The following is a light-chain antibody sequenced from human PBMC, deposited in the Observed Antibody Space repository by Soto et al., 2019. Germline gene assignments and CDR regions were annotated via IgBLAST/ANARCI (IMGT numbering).Light chain of an antibody. J-gene: IGKJ1*01. Sequence: EIVLTQSPGTLSLSPGEGATLSCRASQSVSSSYLAWYQQKPGQAPRLLIYGVSSRATGIPDRFSGSGSGTDFTLTISRLEPEDFAVYYCQQYGSSPWTFGQGTKVDIK. CDR2: GVS. CDR3: QQYGSSPWT. V-gene: IGKV3-20*01. CDR1: QSVSSSY.